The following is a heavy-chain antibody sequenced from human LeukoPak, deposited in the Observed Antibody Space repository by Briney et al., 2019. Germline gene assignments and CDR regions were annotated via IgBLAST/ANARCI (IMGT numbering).Heavy chain of an antibody. CDR1: GFTFSDYD. Sequence: PGGSLRLSCSASGFTFSDYDVNWVRQAPGKGLEWVSSISGLSTHIYYGDSVKGRFSISRDNAKNSVYLQMSSLGVEDTAIYYCGRAFPPLRTSSAGDLWGQGILVTVSS. D-gene: IGHD3-16*01. CDR3: GRAFPPLRTSSAGDL. J-gene: IGHJ4*02. V-gene: IGHV3-69-1*02. CDR2: ISGLSTHI.